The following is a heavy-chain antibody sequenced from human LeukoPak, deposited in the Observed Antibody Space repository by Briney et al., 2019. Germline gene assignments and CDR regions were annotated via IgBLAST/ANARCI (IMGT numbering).Heavy chain of an antibody. J-gene: IGHJ4*02. D-gene: IGHD1-26*01. V-gene: IGHV3-30*02. CDR2: IRYDGSNK. CDR1: GFTFSSYG. Sequence: PGGSLRLSCATSGFTFSSYGMHWVRQAPGKGLEWVAFIRYDGSNKYYADSVKGRFAISRDNSKNTLYLQMNSLRTEDTAVYYCAKRGVGTSNAYFDYWGQGTLVTVSS. CDR3: AKRGVGTSNAYFDY.